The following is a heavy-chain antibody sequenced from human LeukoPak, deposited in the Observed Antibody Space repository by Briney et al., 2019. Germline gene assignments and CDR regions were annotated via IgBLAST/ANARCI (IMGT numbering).Heavy chain of an antibody. CDR2: MYYSGTT. Sequence: SETLSLTCTVSGDSISSSSYYWGWIRQPPGKGLEWIGSMYYSGTTYYNPSLKSRVTISVDTSKNQFSLKLTSVTAADTAVYYCVRDPWDYGSGSSYLPDYWGQGTLVTVSS. J-gene: IGHJ4*02. D-gene: IGHD3-10*01. V-gene: IGHV4-39*07. CDR1: GDSISSSSYY. CDR3: VRDPWDYGSGSSYLPDY.